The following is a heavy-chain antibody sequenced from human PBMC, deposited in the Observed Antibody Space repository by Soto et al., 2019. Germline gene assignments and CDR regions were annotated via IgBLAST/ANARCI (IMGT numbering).Heavy chain of an antibody. CDR2: INHSGST. V-gene: IGHV4-34*01. J-gene: IGHJ1*01. CDR3: ARAAALYCSGGRCYWGAEYFQH. Sequence: QVQLQQWGAGLLKPSETLSLTCAVYGGSFSGYYWSWIRQPPGKGLEWIGEINHSGSTNYNPSLKSRVTISVDTSKNQFSLKLSSVTAADTAVYYCARAAALYCSGGRCYWGAEYFQHWGQGTLVTVSS. D-gene: IGHD2-15*01. CDR1: GGSFSGYY.